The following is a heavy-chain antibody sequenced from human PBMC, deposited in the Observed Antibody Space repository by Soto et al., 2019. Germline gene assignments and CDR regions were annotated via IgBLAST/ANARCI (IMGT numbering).Heavy chain of an antibody. CDR2: IYQSGVT. Sequence: KPSETLSLTCNMSGDSYSISTYSWSWIRQPPGKALQWIGFIYQSGVTSYNPSLASRVSISLDRSNNQCSLKLKSVTAADTAVYFCAGMPYTSGLRFDPWGPVTLVTVYS. CDR1: GDSYSISTYS. CDR3: AGMPYTSGLRFDP. V-gene: IGHV4-30-2*01. J-gene: IGHJ5*02. D-gene: IGHD6-19*01.